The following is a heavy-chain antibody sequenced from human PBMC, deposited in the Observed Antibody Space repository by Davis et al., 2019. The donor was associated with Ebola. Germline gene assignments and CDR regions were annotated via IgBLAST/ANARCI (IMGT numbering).Heavy chain of an antibody. J-gene: IGHJ6*02. D-gene: IGHD5-18*01. Sequence: GGSLRLSCTASGFTFGDYAMSWVRQAPGKGLEWVGFIRSKAYGGTTEYAASVKGRFTISRDDSKSIAYLQMNSLKTEDTAVYYCTYDSYGSDLFYYYYGMDVWGQGTTVTVSS. CDR1: GFTFGDYA. CDR3: TYDSYGSDLFYYYYGMDV. CDR2: IRSKAYGGTT. V-gene: IGHV3-49*04.